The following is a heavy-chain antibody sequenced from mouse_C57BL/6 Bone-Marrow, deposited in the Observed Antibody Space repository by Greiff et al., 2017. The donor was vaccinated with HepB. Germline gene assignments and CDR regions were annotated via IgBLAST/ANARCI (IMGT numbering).Heavy chain of an antibody. CDR2: IDPANGNT. J-gene: IGHJ4*01. Sequence: VQLKESVAELVRPGASVKLSCTASGFNIKNTYMHWVKQRPEQGLEWIGRIDPANGNTKYAPKFQGKATITADTSSNTAYLQLSSLTSEDTAIYYCARNPVVSLDAMDYWGQGTSVTVSS. CDR3: ARNPVVSLDAMDY. D-gene: IGHD1-1*01. V-gene: IGHV14-3*01. CDR1: GFNIKNTY.